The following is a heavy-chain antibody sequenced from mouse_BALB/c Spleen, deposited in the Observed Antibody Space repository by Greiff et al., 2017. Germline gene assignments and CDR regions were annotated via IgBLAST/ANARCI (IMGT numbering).Heavy chain of an antibody. V-gene: IGHV5-9-3*01. CDR3: ARQGYGNYSAMDY. D-gene: IGHD2-1*01. J-gene: IGHJ4*01. CDR2: ISSGGSYT. Sequence: EVQGVESGGDLVKPGGSLKLSCAASGFTFSSYAMSWVRQTPEKRLEWVATISSGGSYTYYPDSVKGRFTISRDNAKNTLYLQMSSLRSEDTAMYYCARQGYGNYSAMDYWGQGTSVTVSA. CDR1: GFTFSSYA.